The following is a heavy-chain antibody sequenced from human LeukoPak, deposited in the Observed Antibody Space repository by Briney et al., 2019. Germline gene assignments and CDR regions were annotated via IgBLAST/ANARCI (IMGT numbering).Heavy chain of an antibody. CDR1: GGSFSGYY. CDR3: GGSSGWYGDYFDY. V-gene: IGHV4-34*01. D-gene: IGHD6-19*01. CDR2: INHSGST. J-gene: IGHJ4*02. Sequence: SETLSLTCAVYGGSFSGYYWSWIRQPPGKGLEWIGEINHSGSTNYNPSLKSRVTISVDTSKNQFSLKLSSVTAADTAVYYCGGSSGWYGDYFDYWGQGTLVTVSS.